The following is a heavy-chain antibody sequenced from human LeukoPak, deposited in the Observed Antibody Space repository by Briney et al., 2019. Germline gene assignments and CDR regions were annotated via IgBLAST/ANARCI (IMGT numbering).Heavy chain of an antibody. D-gene: IGHD3-22*01. J-gene: IGHJ4*02. Sequence: GGSLRLSCAASGFTFSDYYMSWIRQAPGKGLEWVAAILYDGSNKYYADSVKGRFTISRDNSENTLYLQMNSLRVEDTAVYYCAKDRDYYDGSGYLDPTPFDYWGQGTLVTVSS. CDR3: AKDRDYYDGSGYLDPTPFDY. V-gene: IGHV3-30*18. CDR2: ILYDGSNK. CDR1: GFTFSDYY.